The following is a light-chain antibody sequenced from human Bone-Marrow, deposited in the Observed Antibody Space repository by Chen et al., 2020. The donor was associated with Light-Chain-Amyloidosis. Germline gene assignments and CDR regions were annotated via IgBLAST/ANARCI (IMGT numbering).Light chain of an antibody. CDR2: RDT. CDR3: QSADSSGTYEVI. CDR1: DLPTKY. Sequence: SYELTQPPSVSVSPGQTARITCSGDDLPTKYAYWYQQKPGQAPGLVIHRDTESPSGISDRFSGSSSGTTAPLTISGVQAEDEADYHCQSADSSGTYEVIFGGGTKLTVL. J-gene: IGLJ2*01. V-gene: IGLV3-25*03.